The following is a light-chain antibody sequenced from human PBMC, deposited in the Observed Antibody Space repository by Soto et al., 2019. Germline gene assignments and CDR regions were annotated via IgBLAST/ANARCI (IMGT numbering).Light chain of an antibody. J-gene: IGKJ5*01. V-gene: IGKV1-39*01. CDR3: QQSYSTSIT. Sequence: DFEMTQSPSSLSAFVGDRVTMTCRASQSIGTFLSWYQQKSGRAPKLLIYAASSLQSGVPSRFSGSGSGTDFTLTISSLQPEDFATHYCQQSYSTSITFGQGTRLEIK. CDR1: QSIGTF. CDR2: AAS.